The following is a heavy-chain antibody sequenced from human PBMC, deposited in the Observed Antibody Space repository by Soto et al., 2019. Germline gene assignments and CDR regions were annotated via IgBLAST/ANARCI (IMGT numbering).Heavy chain of an antibody. CDR3: ERVGYYDSSGSRNYFYYGMNV. CDR1: GYTFSSYG. J-gene: IGHJ6*02. Sequence: ASVKVSCKASGYTFSSYGINWVRQAPGQGLEWLGWVSPYDGYTNYAQILQGRVSMTTDTSTKTAYMEVRRLRSDDTAVYYYERVGYYDSSGSRNYFYYGMNVWGQGTTVTVSS. D-gene: IGHD3-22*01. V-gene: IGHV1-18*01. CDR2: VSPYDGYT.